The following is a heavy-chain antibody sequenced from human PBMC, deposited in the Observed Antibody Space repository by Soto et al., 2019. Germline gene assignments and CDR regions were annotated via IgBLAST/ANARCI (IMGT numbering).Heavy chain of an antibody. CDR2: ISAYNGNT. V-gene: IGHV1-18*04. D-gene: IGHD3-10*01. J-gene: IGHJ4*02. CDR3: ARGSDQLAGFGESRYDY. CDR1: GYTFTSYG. Sequence: ASVKVSCKASGYTFTSYGISWVRQAPGQGLEWMGWISAYNGNTNYAQKLQGRVTMTTDTSTSTAYMELRSLRSEDTAVYYCARGSDQLAGFGESRYDYWGQGTLVAVSS.